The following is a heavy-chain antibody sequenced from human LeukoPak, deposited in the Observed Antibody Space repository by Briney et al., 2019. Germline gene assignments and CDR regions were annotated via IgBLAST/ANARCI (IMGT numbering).Heavy chain of an antibody. V-gene: IGHV3-74*01. CDR2: IKYDGSST. J-gene: IGHJ3*02. CDR1: GFTFSSYW. D-gene: IGHD5-12*01. Sequence: GGSLRLSCAASGFTFSSYWMHWVRQAPGKGLVWVSRIKYDGSSTNYADSVKGRFTISRDNAKNTLYLQMNSLRAEDTAVYYCARDYIVAKDLDIWGQGTMVTVSS. CDR3: ARDYIVAKDLDI.